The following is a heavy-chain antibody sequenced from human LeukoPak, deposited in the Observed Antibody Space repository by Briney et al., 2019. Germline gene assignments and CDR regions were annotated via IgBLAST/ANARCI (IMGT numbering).Heavy chain of an antibody. CDR1: GYTFTSYD. D-gene: IGHD1-1*01. V-gene: IGHV1-8*01. CDR2: MNPNSGNT. J-gene: IGHJ3*02. Sequence: ASVKVSCKASGYTFTSYDINWVRQATGQGLEWMGWMNPNSGNTGYAQKLQGRVTMTRNTSISTAYMELSSLRSEDTAVYYCARGFPSTGTTSAFDIWGQGTMVTVSS. CDR3: ARGFPSTGTTSAFDI.